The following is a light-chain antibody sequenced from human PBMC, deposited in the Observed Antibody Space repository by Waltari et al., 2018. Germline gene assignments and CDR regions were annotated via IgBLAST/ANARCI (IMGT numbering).Light chain of an antibody. V-gene: IGKV2-30*01. CDR3: MQGTHWPPWT. J-gene: IGKJ1*01. Sequence: DVVITQSPLSLPVALGQPASISCRSRESLVFSDGNTYLSWFHQRPGQSPRRLICKVSNRESGVPDRFSGSGSGTDFTLKISRVEAEDVGIYYCMQGTHWPPWTFGQGTKVEI. CDR1: ESLVFSDGNTY. CDR2: KVS.